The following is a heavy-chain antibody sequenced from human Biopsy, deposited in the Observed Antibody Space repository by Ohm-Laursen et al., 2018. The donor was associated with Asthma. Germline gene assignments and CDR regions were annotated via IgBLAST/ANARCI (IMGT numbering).Heavy chain of an antibody. J-gene: IGHJ4*02. Sequence: ASVKVSCKSLGGTFNTYVIGWVRQAPGQGLGWMGGINSVFGTTTYPQKFQDRFTITADDSTSTVYMELSSLRSEDTAVYYCARKAGSCISRTCYSLDFWGQGTLVTVSS. V-gene: IGHV1-69*13. CDR2: INSVFGTT. CDR3: ARKAGSCISRTCYSLDF. D-gene: IGHD2-2*01. CDR1: GGTFNTYV.